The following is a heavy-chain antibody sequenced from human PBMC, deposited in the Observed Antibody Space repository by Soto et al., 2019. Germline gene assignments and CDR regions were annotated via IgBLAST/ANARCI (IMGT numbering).Heavy chain of an antibody. CDR3: TTGIHTVTRYYYYYYGMDV. Sequence: GGSRRLSCAASGFTFSNAWMSWVRQAPGKGLEWVGRIKSKTDGGTTDYAAPVKGRFTISRDDSKNTLYLQMNSLKTEDTAVYYCTTGIHTVTRYYYYYYGMDVWGQGTTVTVSS. D-gene: IGHD4-17*01. CDR2: IKSKTDGGTT. CDR1: GFTFSNAW. V-gene: IGHV3-15*01. J-gene: IGHJ6*02.